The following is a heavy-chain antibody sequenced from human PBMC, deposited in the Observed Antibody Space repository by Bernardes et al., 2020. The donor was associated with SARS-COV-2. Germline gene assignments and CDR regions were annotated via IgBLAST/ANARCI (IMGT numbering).Heavy chain of an antibody. Sequence: ETLSLTCTVSGGSISSSSYYWGWIRQPPGKGLEWIGSIYYSGSTYYNPSLKSRVTISVDTSKNQFSLKLSSVTAADTAVYYCYSARAGDAAAAGVDYWGQGTLVTVSS. V-gene: IGHV4-39*01. CDR3: YSARAGDAAAAGVDY. D-gene: IGHD6-13*01. CDR2: IYYSGST. J-gene: IGHJ4*02. CDR1: GGSISSSSYY.